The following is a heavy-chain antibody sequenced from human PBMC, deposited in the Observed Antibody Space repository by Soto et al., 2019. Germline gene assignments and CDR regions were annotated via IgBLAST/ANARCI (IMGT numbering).Heavy chain of an antibody. J-gene: IGHJ5*02. CDR2: IIPIFGTA. D-gene: IGHD2-21*02. CDR3: ARNGIVVVTAPPYNWFDP. Sequence: SVKVSCKASGGTFSSYAISWVRQAPGQGLEWMGGIIPIFGTANYAQKFQGRVTITADESTSTAYMELSSLRSEDTAVYYCARNGIVVVTAPPYNWFDPWGQGTLVTVSS. V-gene: IGHV1-69*13. CDR1: GGTFSSYA.